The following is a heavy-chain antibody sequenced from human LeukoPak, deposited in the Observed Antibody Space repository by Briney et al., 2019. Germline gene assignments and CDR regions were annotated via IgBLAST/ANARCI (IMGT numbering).Heavy chain of an antibody. Sequence: SETLSLTCTVSGGSISSYYWSWIRQPPGKGLEWIGYIYYSGSTNYNPSLKSRVTISVDTSKNQFSLKLSSVTAADTAVYYCARDLGGNSPLYWGQGTLVTVSS. J-gene: IGHJ4*02. V-gene: IGHV4-59*12. D-gene: IGHD4-23*01. CDR1: GGSISSYY. CDR2: IYYSGST. CDR3: ARDLGGNSPLY.